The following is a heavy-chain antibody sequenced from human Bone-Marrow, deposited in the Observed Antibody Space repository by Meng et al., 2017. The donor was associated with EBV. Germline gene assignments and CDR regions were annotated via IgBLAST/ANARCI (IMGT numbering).Heavy chain of an antibody. J-gene: IGHJ4*02. CDR1: GFTFSSYT. D-gene: IGHD3-10*01. Sequence: QVQLVESGGGVVQPGRSLRLSCAASGFTFSSYTMHWVRQAPGKGLEWVAVISHDGSNKYYPDSVKGRFTISRDNSKSTLYLQMNSLRTEDTAVYYCARDRELLWFGESPLTFDYWGQGTLGNVSS. CDR2: ISHDGSNK. CDR3: ARDRELLWFGESPLTFDY. V-gene: IGHV3-30-3*01.